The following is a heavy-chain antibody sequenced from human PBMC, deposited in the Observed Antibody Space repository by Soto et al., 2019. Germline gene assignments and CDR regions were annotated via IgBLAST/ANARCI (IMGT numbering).Heavy chain of an antibody. J-gene: IGHJ4*02. V-gene: IGHV4-31*03. CDR1: GGSISSGGYY. D-gene: IGHD2-2*02. Sequence: SETLCLTCTVSGGSISSGGYYWSWIRQHPGKGLEWIGYIYYSGSTYYNPSLKSRVTISVDTSKNQFSLKLSSVTAADTAVYYCARARPLYAPAYWGQGTLVTVSS. CDR3: ARARPLYAPAY. CDR2: IYYSGST.